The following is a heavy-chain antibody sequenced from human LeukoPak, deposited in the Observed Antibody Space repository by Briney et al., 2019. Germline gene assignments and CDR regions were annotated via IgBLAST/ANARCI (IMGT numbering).Heavy chain of an antibody. CDR1: GYTFTGYY. D-gene: IGHD4-11*01. CDR3: ARDTVNHYYYYMDV. J-gene: IGHJ6*03. Sequence: GASVKVSCKASGYTFTGYYMHWVRQAPGQGLEWMGWINPNSGGTNYAQKFQGRVTMTRDTSISTAYMELRRLRSDDTAVYYCARDTVNHYYYYMDVWGKGTTVTVSS. CDR2: INPNSGGT. V-gene: IGHV1-2*02.